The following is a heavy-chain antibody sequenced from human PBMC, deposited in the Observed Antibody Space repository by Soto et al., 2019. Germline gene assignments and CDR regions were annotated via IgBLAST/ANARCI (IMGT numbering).Heavy chain of an antibody. Sequence: ASVKVSCKASGYTFTSYGISWVRQAPGQGLEWMGWISACSGNTNYAQKLQGRVTMTTDTSTSTAYMELRSLRSEDTAVYYCAADTPHYYDSSGYYYYGMDVWGHGTTVTVSS. D-gene: IGHD3-22*01. CDR2: ISACSGNT. J-gene: IGHJ6*02. V-gene: IGHV1-18*01. CDR3: AADTPHYYDSSGYYYYGMDV. CDR1: GYTFTSYG.